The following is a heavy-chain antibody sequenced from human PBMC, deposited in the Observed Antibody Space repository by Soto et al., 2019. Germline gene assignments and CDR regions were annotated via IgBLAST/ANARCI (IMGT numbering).Heavy chain of an antibody. V-gene: IGHV4-59*01. J-gene: IGHJ5*02. D-gene: IGHD3-9*01. Sequence: SETLSLTCTVSGGSISSYYWSWIRQPPGKGLEWIGYIYYSGSTNYNPSLKSRVTISVDTSKNQFSLKLGSVTAADTAVYYCARVSPHYDILTGYYNSFDPWGQGTLVTVSS. CDR1: GGSISSYY. CDR2: IYYSGST. CDR3: ARVSPHYDILTGYYNSFDP.